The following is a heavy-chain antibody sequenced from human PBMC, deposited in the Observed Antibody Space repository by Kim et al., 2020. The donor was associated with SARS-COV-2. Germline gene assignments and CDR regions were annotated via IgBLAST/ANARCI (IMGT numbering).Heavy chain of an antibody. D-gene: IGHD3-9*01. CDR1: GFTFSSYA. CDR3: SRERRGHVLTYYVYY. J-gene: IGHJ4*01. Sequence: GGSLRLSCAASGFTFSSYAMHWVCQAPGKGLEWVAVISYDGSNKYYADSVKGRFTISRDNSKNTRYLQMNILRAEDTAVYYCSRERRGHVLTYYVYYWG. V-gene: IGHV3-30*04. CDR2: ISYDGSNK.